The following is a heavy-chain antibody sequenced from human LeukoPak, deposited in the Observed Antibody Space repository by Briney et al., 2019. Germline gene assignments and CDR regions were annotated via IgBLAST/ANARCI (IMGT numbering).Heavy chain of an antibody. D-gene: IGHD3-10*01. V-gene: IGHV4-61*02. CDR3: ARGFTMVRGVSV. Sequence: SETLSLTCTVSGGSISSGSYYWSWIRQPAGKGLEWIGRIYTSGSTNYNPSLKSRVTISVDTSKNRFSLKLSSVTAADTAVYYCARGFTMVRGVSVWGKGTTVTVSS. CDR2: IYTSGST. J-gene: IGHJ6*04. CDR1: GGSISSGSYY.